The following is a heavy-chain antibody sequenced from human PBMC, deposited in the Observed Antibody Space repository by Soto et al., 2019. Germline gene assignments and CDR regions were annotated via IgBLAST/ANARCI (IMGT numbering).Heavy chain of an antibody. CDR3: AKDSTQWSVAATIDY. J-gene: IGHJ4*02. CDR1: GFTFSSYG. Sequence: QVQLVESGGGVVQPGRSLRLSCVASGFTFSSYGMHWVRQAPGKGLEWVAVISYDGSNKYYADSVKGRFTISRDNSKNTLYLQMNSLRAEDTAVYYCAKDSTQWSVAATIDYWGQGTLVTVSS. CDR2: ISYDGSNK. V-gene: IGHV3-30*18. D-gene: IGHD2-15*01.